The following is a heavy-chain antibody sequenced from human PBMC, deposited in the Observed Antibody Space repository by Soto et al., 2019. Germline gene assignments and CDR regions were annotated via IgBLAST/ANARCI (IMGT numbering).Heavy chain of an antibody. CDR1: GFTFSSYG. CDR3: ARGYYYDSRAFDY. D-gene: IGHD3-22*01. V-gene: IGHV3-33*01. J-gene: IGHJ4*02. Sequence: GGSLRLSCAASGFTFSSYGMHWVRQAPGKGLEWVAFIWYDGSNKYYADSVKGRFTISRDNSKNTLCLQMNSLRAEDTAVYYWARGYYYDSRAFDYWGQGTLVTVSS. CDR2: IWYDGSNK.